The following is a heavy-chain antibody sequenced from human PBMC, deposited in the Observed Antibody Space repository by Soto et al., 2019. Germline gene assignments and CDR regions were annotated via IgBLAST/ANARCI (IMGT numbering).Heavy chain of an antibody. CDR2: INHSGST. CDR3: ASTLTYYDFWSGYDAFDI. V-gene: IGHV4-34*01. J-gene: IGHJ3*02. D-gene: IGHD3-3*01. Sequence: PSETLSLTCAVYGGSFSGYYWSWIRQPPGKGPEWIGEINHSGSTNYNPSLKSRVTISVDTSKNQFSLKLSSVTAADTAVYYCASTLTYYDFWSGYDAFDIWGQGTMVTVSS. CDR1: GGSFSGYY.